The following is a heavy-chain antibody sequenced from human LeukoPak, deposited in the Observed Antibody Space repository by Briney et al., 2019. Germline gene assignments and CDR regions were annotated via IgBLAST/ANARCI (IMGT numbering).Heavy chain of an antibody. CDR3: ASYLDTSGYPSGPLDY. D-gene: IGHD3-22*01. Sequence: PGGSLRLSCAASGFTFSECGMHWVRQAPGKGLEWVSFIRFDSLNTYYSSSVKGRFTISRDNSKNTLYLQMNALRPDDTAAYYCASYLDTSGYPSGPLDYWGQGTLVTVSS. CDR2: IRFDSLNT. V-gene: IGHV3-30*02. J-gene: IGHJ4*02. CDR1: GFTFSECG.